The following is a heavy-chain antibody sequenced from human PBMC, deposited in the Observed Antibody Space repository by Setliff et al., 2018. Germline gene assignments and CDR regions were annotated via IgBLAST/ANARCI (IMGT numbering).Heavy chain of an antibody. CDR1: GGSISSGSDY. CDR2: IYTSGST. J-gene: IGHJ6*03. V-gene: IGHV4-61*09. Sequence: SETLSLTCSVSGGSISSGSDYWTWIRQPAGKGLEWIGHIYTSGSTSYNPSLKSRLTISLDTSKNQFSLSLNSVTAADTAVYFCARMSGFRYMDVWGKGTTVTVSS. D-gene: IGHD3-3*01. CDR3: ARMSGFRYMDV.